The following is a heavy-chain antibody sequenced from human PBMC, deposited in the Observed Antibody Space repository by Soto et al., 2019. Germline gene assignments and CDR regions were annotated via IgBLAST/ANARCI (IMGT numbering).Heavy chain of an antibody. J-gene: IGHJ4*02. V-gene: IGHV1-69*01. CDR3: AGPHDSSGYRRYYFDY. CDR1: GGTFSNYT. CDR2: IIPIFGTA. Sequence: QVQLVQSGAEVKKPGSSVKVSCKASGGTFSNYTISWVRQAPGQGLEWMGGIIPIFGTANYAQKFQGRVTITADESTSTAYMELSSLRSEDTAVYYCAGPHDSSGYRRYYFDYWGQGTLVTVSS. D-gene: IGHD3-22*01.